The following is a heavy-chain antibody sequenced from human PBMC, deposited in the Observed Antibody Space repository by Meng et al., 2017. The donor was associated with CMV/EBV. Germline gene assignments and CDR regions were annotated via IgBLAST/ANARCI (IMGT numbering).Heavy chain of an antibody. CDR1: GGTFSSYA. CDR2: IIPIFGTA. Sequence: SVKVSCKAPGGTFSSYAISWVRQAPGQGLEWMGGIIPIFGTANYAQKFQGRVTITTDESTSTAYMELSSLRSEDTAVYYCARDRRGSYSYYYGMDVWGQGTTVTVSS. J-gene: IGHJ6*02. CDR3: ARDRRGSYSYYYGMDV. V-gene: IGHV1-69*05. D-gene: IGHD1-26*01.